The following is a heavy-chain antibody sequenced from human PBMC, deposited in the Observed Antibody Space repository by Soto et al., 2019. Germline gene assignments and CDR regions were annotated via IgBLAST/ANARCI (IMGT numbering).Heavy chain of an antibody. V-gene: IGHV1-46*01. CDR1: GCTFTSYY. Sequence: ASVKVSCKASGCTFTSYYMHWVRQAPGQGLEWMGIINPSGGSTSYAQKFQGRVTITGDTSTSTVYMELNSLRSEDTAVYYCARERTKTGTGGAGGRYNWFDPWGQGTLVTVSS. CDR2: INPSGGST. CDR3: ARERTKTGTGGAGGRYNWFDP. J-gene: IGHJ5*02. D-gene: IGHD1-1*01.